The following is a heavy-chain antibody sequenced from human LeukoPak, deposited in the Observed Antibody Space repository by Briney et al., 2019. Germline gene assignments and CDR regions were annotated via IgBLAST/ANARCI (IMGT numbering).Heavy chain of an antibody. V-gene: IGHV3-7*01. Sequence: PGGSLRLSCAASGFTFSSYWMTWVRQAPGKGLEWVANIIRNGDEPNYVDSVEDRCTISRDNAKNSLYLHMTSLRAEDTAVYYCARELRTFDSWGQGTLVTVSS. D-gene: IGHD3-16*01. J-gene: IGHJ4*02. CDR1: GFTFSSYW. CDR3: ARELRTFDS. CDR2: IIRNGDEP.